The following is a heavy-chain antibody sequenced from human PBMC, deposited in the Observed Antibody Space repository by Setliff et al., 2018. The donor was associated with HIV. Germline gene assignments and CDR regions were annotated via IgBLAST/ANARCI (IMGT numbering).Heavy chain of an antibody. CDR2: IYNSGTT. J-gene: IGHJ4*02. V-gene: IGHV4-59*11. CDR3: ARVPSIETILFDS. Sequence: SETLSLTCTVSGGSISSHYWSWIRQPPGKGLEWIGYIYNSGTTNYNPSLKSRVTISVDRSKNQFSLKLSSVTAADTAVYYCARVPSIETILFDSWGQGTLVTVPQ. CDR1: GGSISSHY. D-gene: IGHD2-2*02.